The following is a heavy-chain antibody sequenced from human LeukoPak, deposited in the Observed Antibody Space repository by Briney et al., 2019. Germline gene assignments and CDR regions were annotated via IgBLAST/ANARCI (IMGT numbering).Heavy chain of an antibody. Sequence: GGSLRLSCAASGFTFSSYSMNWVRQAPGKGLEWVSSISSSSSYIYYADSVKGRFTISRDNAKNSLYLQMNSLRAEDMALYYCAKDKGGNWNFPDAFDIWGQGTMVTVSS. CDR1: GFTFSSYS. V-gene: IGHV3-21*04. J-gene: IGHJ3*02. CDR2: ISSSSSYI. D-gene: IGHD1-7*01. CDR3: AKDKGGNWNFPDAFDI.